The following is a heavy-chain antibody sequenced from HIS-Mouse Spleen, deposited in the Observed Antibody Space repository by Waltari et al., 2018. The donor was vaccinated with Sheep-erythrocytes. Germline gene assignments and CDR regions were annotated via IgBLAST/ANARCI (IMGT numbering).Heavy chain of an antibody. Sequence: LEWVGRIKSKTDGGTKDYAAPVKGRFTISRDDSKNTLYLQMNSLKTEDTAVYYCTTEGVGDYWGQGTLVTVSS. J-gene: IGHJ4*02. CDR2: IKSKTDGGTK. D-gene: IGHD1-26*01. CDR3: TTEGVGDY. V-gene: IGHV3-15*01.